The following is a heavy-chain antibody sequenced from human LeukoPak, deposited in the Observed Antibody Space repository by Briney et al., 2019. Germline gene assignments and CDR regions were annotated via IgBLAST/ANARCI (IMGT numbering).Heavy chain of an antibody. Sequence: PGGSLRLSCAASGFTFSSYAMHWVRQAPGKGLEWVAVISYDGSNKYYADSVKGRFTISRDNSKTTLYLQMNSLRAEDTAVYYCAREDIVVVPAAHYGVWGQGTLVTVSS. J-gene: IGHJ4*02. CDR2: ISYDGSNK. V-gene: IGHV3-30-3*01. CDR3: AREDIVVVPAAHYGV. CDR1: GFTFSSYA. D-gene: IGHD2-2*01.